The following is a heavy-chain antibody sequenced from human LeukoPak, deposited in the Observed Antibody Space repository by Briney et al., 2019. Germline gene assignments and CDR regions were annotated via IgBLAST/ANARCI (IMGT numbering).Heavy chain of an antibody. CDR2: VNGYNGNT. J-gene: IGHJ4*02. CDR1: GYSFTNYC. D-gene: IGHD6-19*01. V-gene: IGHV1-18*01. CDR3: ARGGNGWFFDD. Sequence: ASVKVSCKASGYSFTNYCISWVRQAPGQGLEWVGWVNGYNGNTNYAQKVQDRVTMTTDTSTSTAYMELRSLRSDDTAVYYCARGGNGWFFDDWGQGTLVTVSS.